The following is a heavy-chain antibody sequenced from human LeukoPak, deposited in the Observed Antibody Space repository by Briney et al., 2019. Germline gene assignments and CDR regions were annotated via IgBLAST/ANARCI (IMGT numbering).Heavy chain of an antibody. CDR1: GFTFSNYA. D-gene: IGHD4-17*01. CDR2: ITSSGNT. Sequence: GGSLRLSCAASGFTFSNYAMAWVRQAPGKGLEWVSSITSSGNTYYADSVKGRLAISRDNSKNTVYLQMTSLRAEDTAVYYCAKGDYGDCYWGQGTLVTVSS. J-gene: IGHJ4*02. CDR3: AKGDYGDCY. V-gene: IGHV3-23*01.